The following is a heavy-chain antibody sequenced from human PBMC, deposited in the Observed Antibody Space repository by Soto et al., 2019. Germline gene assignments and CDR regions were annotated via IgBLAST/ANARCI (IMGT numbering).Heavy chain of an antibody. CDR3: ARPLHSGGWYWYYYYGMDV. Sequence: QVQLVESGGGVVHPGRSLRLSCAASGFTFSSYAMHWVRQAPGKGLEWVAVISYDGSNKYYADSVKGRFTISRDNSMNTLDLQMNSLRAEDTAVYYCARPLHSGGWYWYYYYGMDVWGQGTTVTVSS. D-gene: IGHD6-19*01. V-gene: IGHV3-30-3*01. J-gene: IGHJ6*02. CDR2: ISYDGSNK. CDR1: GFTFSSYA.